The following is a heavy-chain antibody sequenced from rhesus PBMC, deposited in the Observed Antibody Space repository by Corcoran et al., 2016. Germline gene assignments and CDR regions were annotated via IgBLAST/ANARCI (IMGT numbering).Heavy chain of an antibody. J-gene: IGHJ1*01. CDR1: GGSVSSSNW. Sequence: QVQLQESGPGLVKPSETLSLTCAVSGGSVSSSNWWSWIRQPPGKGLEWIGYISGSSGSTYYNPSLKRRVTISTDTSKNQFSLKLSSVTAADTAVYYCARVPGYFEFWGQGALVTVSS. CDR2: ISGSSGST. CDR3: ARVPGYFEF. V-gene: IGHV4-65*01.